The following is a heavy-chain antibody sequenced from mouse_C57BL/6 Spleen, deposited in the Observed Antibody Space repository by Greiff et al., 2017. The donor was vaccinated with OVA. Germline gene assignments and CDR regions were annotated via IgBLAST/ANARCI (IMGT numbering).Heavy chain of an antibody. CDR3: ARDSNYGHYAMDY. CDR2: ISSGSSTI. V-gene: IGHV5-17*01. D-gene: IGHD2-5*01. Sequence: EVMLVESGGGLVKPGGSLKLSCAASGFTFSDYGMHWVRQAPEKGLEWVAYISSGSSTIYYADKVKGRFTISRDNAKNTLFLQMTSLRSEDTAMYYCARDSNYGHYAMDYWGQGTSVTVSS. J-gene: IGHJ4*01. CDR1: GFTFSDYG.